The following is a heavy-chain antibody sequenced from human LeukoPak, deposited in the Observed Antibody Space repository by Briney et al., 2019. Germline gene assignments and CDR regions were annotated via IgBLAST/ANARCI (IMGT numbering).Heavy chain of an antibody. Sequence: GGSLRLSCAASGFTFSSYSMNWVRQAPGKGLEWVSSISRSGRYIYYADSVKGRFTISRDSAKNSLYLQMNSLRAEDTAVYYCARDRLDIVATIRAFDYWGQGTLGTVSS. CDR1: GFTFSSYS. CDR3: ARDRLDIVATIRAFDY. J-gene: IGHJ4*02. D-gene: IGHD5-12*01. V-gene: IGHV3-21*01. CDR2: ISRSGRYI.